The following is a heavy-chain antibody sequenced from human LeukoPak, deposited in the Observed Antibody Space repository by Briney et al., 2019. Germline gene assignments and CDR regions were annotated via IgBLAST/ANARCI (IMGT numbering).Heavy chain of an antibody. V-gene: IGHV3-7*05. D-gene: IGHD3-16*01. CDR2: IKQHGNEK. Sequence: PWGSLRLSCAASGFIFSSYWMTWVRQAPGKGLEWVANIKQHGNEKYYVDSVKGRFTISSDNAKHSLHLQMNSLRAEDTAVYYCARVRGGYYFDYWGQGTLVTVSS. CDR1: GFIFSSYW. CDR3: ARVRGGYYFDY. J-gene: IGHJ4*02.